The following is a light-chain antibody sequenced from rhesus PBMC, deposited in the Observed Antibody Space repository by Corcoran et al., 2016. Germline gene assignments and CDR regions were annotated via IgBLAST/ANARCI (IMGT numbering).Light chain of an antibody. CDR3: QHYDDNPYS. V-gene: IGKV1S12*01. CDR1: QNIYSH. J-gene: IGKJ2*01. CDR2: AAY. Sequence: DIQMTQSPSALSASVGDRVTISCRASQNIYSHLSWYQQKPGKAPTLLIYAAYSLQTGIPSRFSGSGAGTDFTLTISSLQPEDAAAYYCQHYDDNPYSFGQGTKVESK.